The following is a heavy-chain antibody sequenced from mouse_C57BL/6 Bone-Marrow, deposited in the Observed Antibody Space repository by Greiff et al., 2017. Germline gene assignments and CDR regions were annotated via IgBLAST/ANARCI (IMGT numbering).Heavy chain of an antibody. D-gene: IGHD1-1*01. CDR1: GYTFTSYW. CDR2: IDPSDSET. J-gene: IGHJ4*01. CDR3: AREGNGSRNYAMDY. V-gene: IGHV1-52*01. Sequence: VQLQQPGAELVRPGSSVKLSCKASGYTFTSYWMHWVKQRPIQGLEWIGNIDPSDSETHYNQKFKDKATLTVDKSSSTAYMQLSSLTSEDSAVYYCAREGNGSRNYAMDYWGQGTSVTVSS.